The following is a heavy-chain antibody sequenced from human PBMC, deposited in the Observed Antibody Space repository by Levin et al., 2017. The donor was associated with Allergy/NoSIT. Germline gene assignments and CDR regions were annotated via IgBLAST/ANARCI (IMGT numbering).Heavy chain of an antibody. CDR3: ARDSGYYGSGSYLPFDY. J-gene: IGHJ4*02. Sequence: GESLKISCKASGYTFTSYGISWVRQAPGQGLEWMGWISAYNGNTNYAQKLQGRVTMTTDTSTSTAYMELRSLRSDDTAVYYCARDSGYYGSGSYLPFDYWGQGTLVTVSS. V-gene: IGHV1-18*01. D-gene: IGHD3-10*01. CDR1: GYTFTSYG. CDR2: ISAYNGNT.